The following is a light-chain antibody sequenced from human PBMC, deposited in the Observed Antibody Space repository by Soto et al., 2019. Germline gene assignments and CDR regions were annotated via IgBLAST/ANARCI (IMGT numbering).Light chain of an antibody. CDR1: SSNIGAGYD. Sequence: QFVLTQPPSVSGAPGQRVTISCTGSSSNIGAGYDVHWYQRLPGTAPKVLIYGNNNRPSGVPDRFSGSKSGTSASLAITGLQAEDEADYYCQSYDSSLSGSYVFGTGTKFTVL. CDR3: QSYDSSLSGSYV. J-gene: IGLJ1*01. CDR2: GNN. V-gene: IGLV1-40*01.